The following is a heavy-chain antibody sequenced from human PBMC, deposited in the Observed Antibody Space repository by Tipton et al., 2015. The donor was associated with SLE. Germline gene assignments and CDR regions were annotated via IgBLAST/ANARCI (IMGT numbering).Heavy chain of an antibody. CDR2: LFHSGIT. CDR1: GYSISSGHY. V-gene: IGHV4-38-2*02. D-gene: IGHD3-16*01. CDR3: ARTIPFGRGD. J-gene: IGHJ4*02. Sequence: TLSLTCTVSGYSISSGHYWGWFRQPPGKGLEWIGSLFHSGITYYNPSLKSRVSISVDTSKHQFSLKVTSVTAADTAVYYCARTIPFGRGDWGQGTLVIVSS.